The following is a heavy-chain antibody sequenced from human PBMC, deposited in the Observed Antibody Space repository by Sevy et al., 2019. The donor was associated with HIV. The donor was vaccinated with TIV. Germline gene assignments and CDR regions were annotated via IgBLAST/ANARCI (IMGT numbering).Heavy chain of an antibody. CDR2: IYYSGST. CDR3: ARVGVDYYFDY. D-gene: IGHD2-21*01. Sequence: SETLSLTCTVSGGSISSGDYYWSWIRQPPGKGLEWIGYIYYSGSTYYNPSLKSRVTISVDTSKNQFSLKLGSVTAADTAVYYCARVGVDYYFDYWGQGTLVTVSS. V-gene: IGHV4-30-4*01. CDR1: GGSISSGDYY. J-gene: IGHJ4*02.